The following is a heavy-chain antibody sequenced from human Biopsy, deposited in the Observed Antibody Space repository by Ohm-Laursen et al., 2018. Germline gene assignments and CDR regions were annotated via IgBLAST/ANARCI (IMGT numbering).Heavy chain of an antibody. CDR2: INIDGSTT. V-gene: IGHV3-74*01. CDR3: ARDICYITNWRAFDM. Sequence: SLRLSCTASGFSFSSYWMHWVRQGPGKGLVWVSRINIDGSTTRDADSVKGRFTISRDNAKNTLYLQMNSLGVEDSAVYYCARDICYITNWRAFDMWGQGTMGTVAS. D-gene: IGHD1-1*01. CDR1: GFSFSSYW. J-gene: IGHJ3*02.